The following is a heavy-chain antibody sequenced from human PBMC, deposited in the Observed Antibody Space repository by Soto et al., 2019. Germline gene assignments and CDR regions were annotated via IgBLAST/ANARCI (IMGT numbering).Heavy chain of an antibody. CDR2: ISGSTSGT. CDR3: AKDPGFNDPLGH. CDR1: GFAFSSYA. J-gene: IGHJ4*02. D-gene: IGHD1-1*01. V-gene: IGHV3-23*01. Sequence: EVQLLESGGGLVQPGGSLRLSCAASGFAFSSYAMSWVRQAPGKGLEWVSSISGSTSGTYYADAVKGRFTISRDNSNNPLYLQMNSLRAEDTALYYWAKDPGFNDPLGHWGQGALVTVSS.